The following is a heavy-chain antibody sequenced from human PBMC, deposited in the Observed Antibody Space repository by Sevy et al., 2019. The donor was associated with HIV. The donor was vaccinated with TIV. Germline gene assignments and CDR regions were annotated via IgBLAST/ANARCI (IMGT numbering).Heavy chain of an antibody. CDR3: ARAAVVAARVYYYGMDV. CDR2: IIPIFGTA. J-gene: IGHJ6*02. Sequence: ASVKVSCKASGGTFSSYAISWVRQAPGQGLEWMGGIIPIFGTANYAQKFQGRVTITADESTSPAYMELSSLRSEDTAVYYCARAAVVAARVYYYGMDVWGQGTTVTVSS. D-gene: IGHD2-15*01. V-gene: IGHV1-69*13. CDR1: GGTFSSYA.